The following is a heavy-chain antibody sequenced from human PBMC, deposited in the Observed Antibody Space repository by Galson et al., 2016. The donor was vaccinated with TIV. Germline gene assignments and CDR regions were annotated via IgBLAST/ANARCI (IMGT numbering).Heavy chain of an antibody. CDR1: GYRFSHSW. J-gene: IGHJ6*02. V-gene: IGHV5-51*07. CDR3: ARHGYDFWNGQDYFFYGMDV. CDR2: IYPGDSDT. D-gene: IGHD3-3*01. Sequence: QSGAEVKKPGGSLKISCKTSGYRFSHSWIGWVHQKPGKGLEWVGHIYPGDSDTRYSPSFQGHVTISADTSIDTAYLQWGSLKASDTAIYYCARHGYDFWNGQDYFFYGMDVWGQGTTVTVSS.